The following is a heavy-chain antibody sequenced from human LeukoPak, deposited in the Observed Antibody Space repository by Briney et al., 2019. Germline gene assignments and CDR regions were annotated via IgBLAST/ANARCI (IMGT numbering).Heavy chain of an antibody. J-gene: IGHJ4*02. D-gene: IGHD3-10*01. Sequence: SETLSLTCTVSGVSMTDHYWSWIRQPPGKRMEWIGYIYASETTNYSPSLSSRVTMSVDTSRNQFSLRLTSVTAADTALYYCATRPGGSTWFGVFDFWSRGTLVTVSS. CDR3: ATRPGGSTWFGVFDF. CDR2: IYASETT. CDR1: GVSMTDHY. V-gene: IGHV4-59*11.